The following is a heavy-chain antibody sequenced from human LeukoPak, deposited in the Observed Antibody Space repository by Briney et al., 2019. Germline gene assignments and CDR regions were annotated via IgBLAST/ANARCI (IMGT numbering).Heavy chain of an antibody. CDR1: GGSISSYY. D-gene: IGHD3-3*01. Sequence: PSETLSLTCTVSGGSISSYYWSWIRQPPGKGLEWIGYIYYSGSTNYNPSLKSRVTISVDTSKNQFSPKLSSVTAADTAVYYCARDTYYDFGSGGTGAFDIWGQGTMVTVSS. J-gene: IGHJ3*02. CDR3: ARDTYYDFGSGGTGAFDI. V-gene: IGHV4-59*01. CDR2: IYYSGST.